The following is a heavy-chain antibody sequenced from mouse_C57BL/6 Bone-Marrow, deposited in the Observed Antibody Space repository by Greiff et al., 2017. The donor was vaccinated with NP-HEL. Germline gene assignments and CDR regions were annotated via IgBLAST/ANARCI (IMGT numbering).Heavy chain of an antibody. D-gene: IGHD2-4*01. Sequence: EVQLQESGAELVRPGASVKLSCTASGFTIKDYYMHWVKQRPEQGLEWIGRLAPEDGYTAYAPKFQGKATMTADTSSNTAYLQLSSLTSEDTAVYYCTTLDDYDVDWFAYWGQGTLVTVSA. CDR3: TTLDDYDVDWFAY. V-gene: IGHV14-1*01. CDR1: GFTIKDYY. CDR2: LAPEDGYT. J-gene: IGHJ3*01.